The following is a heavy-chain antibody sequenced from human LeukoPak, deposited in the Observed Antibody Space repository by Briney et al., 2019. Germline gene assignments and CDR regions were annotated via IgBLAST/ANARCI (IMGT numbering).Heavy chain of an antibody. CDR2: INPNSGGT. D-gene: IGHD3-3*01. Sequence: ASVKVSCKASGYTFTGYYMHWVRQAPGQGLERMGWINPNSGGTNYAQKFQGRVTMTRDTSISTAYMELSRLRSDDTAVYYCASPYYDFWSGSGDWGQGTLVTVSS. J-gene: IGHJ4*02. CDR3: ASPYYDFWSGSGD. V-gene: IGHV1-2*02. CDR1: GYTFTGYY.